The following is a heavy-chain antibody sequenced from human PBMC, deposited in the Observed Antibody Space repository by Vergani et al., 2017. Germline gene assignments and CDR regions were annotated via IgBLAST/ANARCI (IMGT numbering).Heavy chain of an antibody. D-gene: IGHD3-9*01. J-gene: IGHJ4*02. V-gene: IGHV3-11*04. CDR3: ARAEVIYDILTGYYIGPPGY. CDR2: ISSSGSTI. CDR1: GFTFSHYY. Sequence: QVQLVESGGVLVKPGGSLRLSCAASGFTFSHYYMSWIRQAPGPGLEWVSDISSSGSTIYYADSVEGRFTISRDNAKYSLYLQMNSLRAEDTAVYYCARAEVIYDILTGYYIGPPGYWGQGTLVTGSS.